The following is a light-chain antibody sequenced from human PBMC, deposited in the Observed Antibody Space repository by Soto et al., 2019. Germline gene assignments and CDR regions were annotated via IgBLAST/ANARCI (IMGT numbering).Light chain of an antibody. Sequence: QSVLTQPPSVSAAPGXRXXXSXSGSSSNIPNNYVSWYQQLPGTGPKLLIYDNDKRPSGIPDRFSGSKSGTAATLGVTGLQTGDEADYYCATWDSSLSGVVFGGGTKLTVL. J-gene: IGLJ2*01. V-gene: IGLV1-51*01. CDR3: ATWDSSLSGVV. CDR2: DND. CDR1: SSNIPNNY.